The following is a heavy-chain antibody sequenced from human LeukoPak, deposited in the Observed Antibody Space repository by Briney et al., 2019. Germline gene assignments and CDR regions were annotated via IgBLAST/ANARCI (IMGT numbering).Heavy chain of an antibody. Sequence: ASVKVSCKASGYIFTGYYIHWVRQAPGQGLEWMGWINPNSGDTKYAQKFQGRVTMTRDTSNNTVYMDLTRLIFDDTAVYFCARGKSRGSHIDYWGQGTLVTVSS. V-gene: IGHV1-2*02. CDR2: INPNSGDT. CDR3: ARGKSRGSHIDY. D-gene: IGHD1-26*01. CDR1: GYIFTGYY. J-gene: IGHJ4*02.